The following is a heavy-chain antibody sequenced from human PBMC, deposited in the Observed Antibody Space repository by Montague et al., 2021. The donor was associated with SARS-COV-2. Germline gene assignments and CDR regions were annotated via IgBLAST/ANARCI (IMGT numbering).Heavy chain of an antibody. CDR3: ARGTGPRSITLFGVIIRGHVFDI. CDR1: GGSFSGYY. D-gene: IGHD3-3*01. V-gene: IGHV4-34*01. J-gene: IGHJ3*02. CDR2: INHRGST. Sequence: SETLSLTCAVYGGSFSGYYWSWIRQPPGKGLEWIGEINHRGSTNYNPSLKSRVIVSVDTSKNQFSLKLSSVTAADTAVYYCARGTGPRSITLFGVIIRGHVFDIWGQGAMVTVSS.